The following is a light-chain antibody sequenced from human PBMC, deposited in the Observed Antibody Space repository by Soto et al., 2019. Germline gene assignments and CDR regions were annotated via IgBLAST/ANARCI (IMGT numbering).Light chain of an antibody. CDR3: SSYTTVPSPQWV. J-gene: IGLJ3*02. CDR1: SSDLGGLNY. CDR2: KVD. Sequence: QSALTQPASVSGSPGQSITIPCSGRSSDLGGLNYVSWYQQHPGKVPKLIIYKVDNRPSGISDRFSASKSGNTASLTISGLQAEDEAHYYCSSYTTVPSPQWVFAGVTKLTVL. V-gene: IGLV2-14*01.